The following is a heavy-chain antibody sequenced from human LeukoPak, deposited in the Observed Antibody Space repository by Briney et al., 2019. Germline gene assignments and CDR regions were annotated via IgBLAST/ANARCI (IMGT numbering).Heavy chain of an antibody. J-gene: IGHJ3*02. CDR2: IYHSGST. CDR1: GGSISSGGYS. Sequence: SETLSLTCAVSGGSISSGGYSWSWIRQPPGKGLEWIGYIYHSGSTYYNPSLKSRVTISVDRSKNQFSLKLSSVTAADTAVYYCARGGDYGDYCQAFDIWGQGTMVTVSS. V-gene: IGHV4-30-2*01. D-gene: IGHD4-17*01. CDR3: ARGGDYGDYCQAFDI.